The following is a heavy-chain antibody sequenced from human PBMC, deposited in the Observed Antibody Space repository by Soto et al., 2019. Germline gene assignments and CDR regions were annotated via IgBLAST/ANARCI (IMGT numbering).Heavy chain of an antibody. Sequence: QVQLQESGPGLVKPSQTLSLTCTVSGGSISSGGYYWSWIRQHPGKGLEWIGYIYYSGSTYYNPSLKGRVAISVDTSKNQVSLKLRSVTAADTAGYYCASGRDYYGSGSPLNWFDPWGQGTLVTVSS. D-gene: IGHD3-10*01. CDR1: GGSISSGGYY. CDR2: IYYSGST. J-gene: IGHJ5*02. CDR3: ASGRDYYGSGSPLNWFDP. V-gene: IGHV4-31*03.